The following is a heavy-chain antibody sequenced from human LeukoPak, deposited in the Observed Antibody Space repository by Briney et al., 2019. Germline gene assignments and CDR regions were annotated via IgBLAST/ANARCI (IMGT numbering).Heavy chain of an antibody. Sequence: PSETLSLTRPVSGYSLSSGYYWGLIPAPPREGPEWIGSIHHSGTTYYNPSLKSRVAISVDTSKNQFSLNLSSVTAADTAVYYCARPFKDTTVTSGFDYWGQGTLVTVSS. D-gene: IGHD4-17*01. J-gene: IGHJ4*02. V-gene: IGHV4-38-2*01. CDR3: ARPFKDTTVTSGFDY. CDR2: IHHSGTT. CDR1: GYSLSSGYY.